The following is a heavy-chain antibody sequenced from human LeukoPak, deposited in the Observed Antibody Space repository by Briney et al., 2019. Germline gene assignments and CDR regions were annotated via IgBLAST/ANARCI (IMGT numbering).Heavy chain of an antibody. J-gene: IGHJ4*02. Sequence: PGGSLRLSCAVSGFTVYSNYMTWVRQAPGKGPEWLSVIYSGGDTYYADSVKGRFTISRDNSKNTLYLQMNSLRAEDTAVYYCAKDRYYYDSSGYFDYWGQGTLVTVSS. CDR2: IYSGGDT. CDR3: AKDRYYYDSSGYFDY. V-gene: IGHV3-53*01. D-gene: IGHD3-22*01. CDR1: GFTVYSNY.